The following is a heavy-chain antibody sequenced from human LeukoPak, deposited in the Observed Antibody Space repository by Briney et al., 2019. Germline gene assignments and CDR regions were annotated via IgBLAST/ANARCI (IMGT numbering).Heavy chain of an antibody. D-gene: IGHD3-22*01. CDR3: AGGGDMDYYDSSGYLVY. CDR2: INPSGGTT. CDR1: GYTFTNFY. J-gene: IGHJ4*02. Sequence: ASVKVSCKASGYTFTNFYIHWVRQAPGQGLEWMGKINPSGGTTSYAQKFQGRVAMTRDTSTSTVYMDLSGLTSEDTAVYYCAGGGDMDYYDSSGYLVYWGQGTLVTVSS. V-gene: IGHV1-46*01.